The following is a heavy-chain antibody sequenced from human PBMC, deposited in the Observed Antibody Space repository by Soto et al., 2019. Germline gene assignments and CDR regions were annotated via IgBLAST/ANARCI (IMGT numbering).Heavy chain of an antibody. V-gene: IGHV4-30-4*01. Sequence: QVQLQESGPGLVKPSQTLSLTCTVSGGSISSGDYYWSWIRQPPGKGLEWIGYIYYSGSTYYNPSLKSRVTISVDTSQNQFSLKLSSVTAADTAVYYCARGPYSYYYDSSGHYYNWFDPWGQGTLVTVSS. D-gene: IGHD3-22*01. CDR2: IYYSGST. J-gene: IGHJ5*02. CDR1: GGSISSGDYY. CDR3: ARGPYSYYYDSSGHYYNWFDP.